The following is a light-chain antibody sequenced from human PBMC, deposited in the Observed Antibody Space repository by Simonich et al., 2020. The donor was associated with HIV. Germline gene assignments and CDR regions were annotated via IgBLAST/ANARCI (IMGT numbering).Light chain of an antibody. V-gene: IGLV1-40*01. CDR2: GNN. J-gene: IGLJ2*01. Sequence: SVLTQPPSVSGAPGQRVTISCTGSSSNIGAGYDVQWYQQLPGTAPKLFIYGNNHRPSGGPDRFSGSKSGTSASLAITGLQAEDEADYYCQSYDSSLSVVFGGGTKLTVL. CDR3: QSYDSSLSVV. CDR1: SSNIGAGYD.